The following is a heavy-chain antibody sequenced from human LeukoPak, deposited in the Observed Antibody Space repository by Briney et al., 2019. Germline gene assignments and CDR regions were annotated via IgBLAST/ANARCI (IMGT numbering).Heavy chain of an antibody. V-gene: IGHV4-34*01. CDR2: INHSGST. CDR1: GGSFSGYY. J-gene: IGHJ5*02. CDR3: ARQGVYYGPGSYYRNDYNWFDP. Sequence: SETLSLTCAVYGGSFSGYYWSWIRQPPGKGLEWIGEINHSGSTNYNPSLKSRVTISVDTSKNQFSLKLSSVTAADTAVYYCARQGVYYGPGSYYRNDYNWFDPWGQGTLVTVSS. D-gene: IGHD3-10*01.